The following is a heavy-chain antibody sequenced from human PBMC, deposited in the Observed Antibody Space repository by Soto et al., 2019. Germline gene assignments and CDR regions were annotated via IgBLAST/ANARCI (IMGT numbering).Heavy chain of an antibody. CDR2: INPNSGGT. Sequence: ASVKVSCKASGYTFTGYYMHWVRQAPGQGLEWMGWINPNSGGTNYAQKFQGWVTMTRDTSISTAYMELSRLRSDDTAVYYCARDHQPTYYDFWSGYLGNNYYYYYGMDVWGQGTTVTVSS. J-gene: IGHJ6*02. CDR3: ARDHQPTYYDFWSGYLGNNYYYYYGMDV. D-gene: IGHD3-3*01. CDR1: GYTFTGYY. V-gene: IGHV1-2*04.